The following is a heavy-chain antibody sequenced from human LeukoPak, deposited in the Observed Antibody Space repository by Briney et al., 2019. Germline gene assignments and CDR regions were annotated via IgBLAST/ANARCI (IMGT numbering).Heavy chain of an antibody. D-gene: IGHD3-10*01. J-gene: IGHJ4*02. CDR2: IYYSGST. V-gene: IGHV4-39*07. CDR3: ARREYYNSGTYS. Sequence: SETLSLTCTVSGGSISSSSYYWGWIRQPPGKGLEWIGSIYYSGSTYYNPSLKSRVTISVDTSKNQFSLKLSSVTAADTAVYYCARREYYNSGTYSWGQGTLVTVSS. CDR1: GGSISSSSYY.